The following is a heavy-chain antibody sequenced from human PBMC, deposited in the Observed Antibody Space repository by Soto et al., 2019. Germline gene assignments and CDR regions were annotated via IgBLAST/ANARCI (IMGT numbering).Heavy chain of an antibody. V-gene: IGHV3-21*01. CDR1: GFTFSSYS. J-gene: IGHJ4*02. D-gene: IGHD6-19*01. Sequence: GGSLRLSCAASGFTFSSYSMNWVRQAPGKGLEWVSSISSSSSYIYYADSVKGRFTISRDNAKNSLYLQMNSLRAEDTAVYYCARDRRPLSGWHHYVDYWGQGTLVTVSS. CDR2: ISSSSSYI. CDR3: ARDRRPLSGWHHYVDY.